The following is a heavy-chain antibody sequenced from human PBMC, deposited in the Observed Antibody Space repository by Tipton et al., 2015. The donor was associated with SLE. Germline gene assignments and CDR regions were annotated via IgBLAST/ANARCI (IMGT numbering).Heavy chain of an antibody. Sequence: QVQLVQSGAEVKKPGSSVKVSCKASGGTFSSYTISWVRQAPGQGLEWMGRVIPILGIANYAQKFQGRVTITADKSTSTAYMELSSLRSDDTAVYYCASVSYDIGPDYWGQGTLVTVSS. J-gene: IGHJ4*02. D-gene: IGHD3-9*01. CDR2: VIPILGIA. V-gene: IGHV1-69*09. CDR3: ASVSYDIGPDY. CDR1: GGTFSSYT.